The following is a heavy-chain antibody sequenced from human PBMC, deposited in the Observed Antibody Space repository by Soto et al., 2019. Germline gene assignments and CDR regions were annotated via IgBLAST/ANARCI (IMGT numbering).Heavy chain of an antibody. D-gene: IGHD2-2*01. Sequence: QVQLVQSGAEVKKPGASVKVSCKASGYTFTGYYMHWVRQAPGQGLEWMGWINPNSGGTNYAQKFQGWVTMTRDTSISTAYMELSRLRSDDTAVYYCARGSGSTSYTAAGYFDYWGQGTLVTVSS. J-gene: IGHJ4*02. CDR1: GYTFTGYY. CDR2: INPNSGGT. CDR3: ARGSGSTSYTAAGYFDY. V-gene: IGHV1-2*04.